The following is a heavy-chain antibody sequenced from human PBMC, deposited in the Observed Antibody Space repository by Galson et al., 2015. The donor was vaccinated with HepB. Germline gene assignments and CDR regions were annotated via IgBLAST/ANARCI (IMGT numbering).Heavy chain of an antibody. V-gene: IGHV3-23*01. J-gene: IGHJ6*03. Sequence: SLRLSCAASGFSFSSYAMTWVRQAPGKGLECVSAISRSGGSTKYADSVKGRFTISRDNSKTTLYLHLKNLTADDTAVYYCAKEGCCWPNGFYMDVWGKGTTVIVSS. CDR2: ISRSGGST. CDR3: AKEGCCWPNGFYMDV. CDR1: GFSFSSYA. D-gene: IGHD2-21*01.